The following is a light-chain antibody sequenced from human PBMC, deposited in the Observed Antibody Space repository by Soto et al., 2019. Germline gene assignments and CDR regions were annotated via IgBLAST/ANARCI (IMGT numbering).Light chain of an antibody. V-gene: IGKV1-5*01. Sequence: DIQMTQSPSTLSASVGDRVTITCRASQSIHRWLAWYQQKAGKAPKVLIYDASSLYSGVPSRFSGSGSGTDFTLTISSLQPDDFATYYCQQYNTFPVTFGQGNKLEI. CDR3: QQYNTFPVT. CDR1: QSIHRW. J-gene: IGKJ2*01. CDR2: DAS.